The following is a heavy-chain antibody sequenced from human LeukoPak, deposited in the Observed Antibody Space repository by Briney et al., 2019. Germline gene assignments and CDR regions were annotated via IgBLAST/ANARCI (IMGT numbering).Heavy chain of an antibody. J-gene: IGHJ6*03. D-gene: IGHD3-10*01. CDR1: GGSLSSGRYY. CDR2: IYHSGST. Sequence: SQTLSLTCTVSGGSLSSGRYYWSWIRQHPGKGLEWIGYIYHSGSTYDNPSLKRRVTISVDTSKNQFSLKLNSVTAADTAVYFCARGLMGGGYYYMDVWGKGTTVTVSS. CDR3: ARGLMGGGYYYMDV. V-gene: IGHV4-31*03.